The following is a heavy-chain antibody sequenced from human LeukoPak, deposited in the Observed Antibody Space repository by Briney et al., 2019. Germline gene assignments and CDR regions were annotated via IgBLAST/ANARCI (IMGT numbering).Heavy chain of an antibody. D-gene: IGHD1-7*01. CDR3: TTDEDWNYARKDV. Sequence: GGSLRLSCAASGFTFNYAWMSWVRQVPGKGLEWVGQTVSEIDGGATDYATPVKGRFTISRDDSKSTLYLQMNSLKIEDTAVYYCTTDEDWNYARKDVWGQGATVIVSS. V-gene: IGHV3-15*04. CDR1: GFTFNYAW. CDR2: TVSEIDGGAT. J-gene: IGHJ6*02.